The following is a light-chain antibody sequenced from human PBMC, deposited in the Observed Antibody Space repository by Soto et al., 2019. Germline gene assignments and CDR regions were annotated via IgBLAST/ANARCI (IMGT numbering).Light chain of an antibody. CDR3: SSFTSTNTWV. CDR1: SSDVGGYNS. CDR2: EVY. V-gene: IGLV2-14*01. Sequence: QSVLTQPASVSGSPGQSITISCTGTSSDVGGYNSVCWHQQHPGKAPKLMIYEVYNRPSGVSDRFSASKSGNTASLTIPGLQADDEADYYCSSFTSTNTWVFGGGTKLTVL. J-gene: IGLJ3*02.